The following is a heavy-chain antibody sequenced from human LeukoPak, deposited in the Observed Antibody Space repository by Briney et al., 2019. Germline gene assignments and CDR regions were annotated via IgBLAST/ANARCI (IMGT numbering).Heavy chain of an antibody. CDR3: AKVQDCSSTSCYSTYYYGMDV. D-gene: IGHD2-2*01. CDR1: GFTFSTYS. CDR2: ISWNSGSI. J-gene: IGHJ6*02. Sequence: GGSLRLSCAASGFTFSTYSMNWVRQAPGKGLEWVSGISWNSGSIGYADSVKGRFTISRDNAKNSLYLQMNSLRAEDTALYYCAKVQDCSSTSCYSTYYYGMDVWGQGTTVTVSS. V-gene: IGHV3-9*01.